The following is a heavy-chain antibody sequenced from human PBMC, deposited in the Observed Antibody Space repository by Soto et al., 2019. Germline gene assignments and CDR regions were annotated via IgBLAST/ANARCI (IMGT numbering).Heavy chain of an antibody. CDR2: TIPILGIA. CDR1: GGTFSSYT. CDR3: PRALTVGATVDY. J-gene: IGHJ4*02. V-gene: IGHV1-69*02. Sequence: QVQLVQSGAEVKKPGSSVKVSCKASGGTFSSYTISWVRQAPGQGLEWMGRTIPILGIAKYAQKFQGRVTXXAXQSTSTAYMELSSLRSEDTAVYYCPRALTVGATVDYWGQGTLVTVSS. D-gene: IGHD1-26*01.